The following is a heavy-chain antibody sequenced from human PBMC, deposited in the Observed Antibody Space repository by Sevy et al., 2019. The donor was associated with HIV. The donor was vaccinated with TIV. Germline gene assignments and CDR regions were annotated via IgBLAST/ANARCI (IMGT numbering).Heavy chain of an antibody. CDR3: ARAYCHAGSSYSLAY. CDR2: ISPFNGDT. CDR1: GYTFTNYR. Sequence: ASVKVSCKASGYTFTNYRIYWVRQAPGQGLEWMGWISPFNGDTNYVQKLQGRVTMITDTSTSTAYMELRSLRSDDTAVYYCARAYCHAGSSYSLAYWGQGTLVTASS. J-gene: IGHJ4*02. V-gene: IGHV1-18*01. D-gene: IGHD2-15*01.